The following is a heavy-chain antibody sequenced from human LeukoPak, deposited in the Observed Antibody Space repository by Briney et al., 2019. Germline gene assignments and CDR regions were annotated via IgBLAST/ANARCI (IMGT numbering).Heavy chain of an antibody. CDR2: INYGGNT. J-gene: IGHJ4*02. D-gene: IGHD3-22*01. CDR1: GGSISSSAYH. V-gene: IGHV4-39*01. CDR3: ARSGTGLLRYYFDY. Sequence: SETLSLTCTVSGGSISSSAYHWGWIRQPPGKGLEWIGTINYGGNTYYNLSLKSRVIIFLDTSKNQFSLKLSSVTAADTAVYYCARSGTGLLRYYFDYWGQGTLITVSS.